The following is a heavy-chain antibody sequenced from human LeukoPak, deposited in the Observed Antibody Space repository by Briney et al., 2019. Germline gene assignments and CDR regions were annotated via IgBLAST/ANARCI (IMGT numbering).Heavy chain of an antibody. Sequence: PSETLSLTCTVSGGSISSGGYYWSWIRQHPGKGLEWIGYIYYSGSTYYNPSLKSRVTISVDTSKIQFSLKLSSVTAADTAVYYCAREGAPSCSSTSCFDYWSQGTLVTVSS. V-gene: IGHV4-31*03. CDR3: AREGAPSCSSTSCFDY. J-gene: IGHJ4*02. CDR1: GGSISSGGYY. CDR2: IYYSGST. D-gene: IGHD2-2*01.